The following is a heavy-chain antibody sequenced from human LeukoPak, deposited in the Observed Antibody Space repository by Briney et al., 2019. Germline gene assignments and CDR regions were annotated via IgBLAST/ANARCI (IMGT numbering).Heavy chain of an antibody. CDR2: IYHSGST. J-gene: IGHJ5*02. Sequence: KASETLSLTCAVSGGSISSGGYSWSWIRQPPGKGLEWIGYIYHSGSTYYNPSLKSRVTISVDRSKNQFSLKLSSVTAADTAVYYCARGITMVRGIQGNWFDPWGQGTLVTVSS. D-gene: IGHD3-10*01. CDR3: ARGITMVRGIQGNWFDP. V-gene: IGHV4-30-2*01. CDR1: GGSISSGGYS.